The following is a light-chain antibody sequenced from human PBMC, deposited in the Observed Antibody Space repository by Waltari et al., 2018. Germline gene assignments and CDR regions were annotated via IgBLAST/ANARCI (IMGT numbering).Light chain of an antibody. V-gene: IGKV3-11*01. CDR3: LQYKSLWT. CDR1: QSIRTY. Sequence: VVVTQSPATLSLSPGERATLSCRASQSIRTYLAWYQQKPGQAPRLLIYDASNRATGIPARFSGSGSGTDFTLTISSLEPEDFAVYYCLQYKSLWTFGQGTKVQTK. J-gene: IGKJ1*01. CDR2: DAS.